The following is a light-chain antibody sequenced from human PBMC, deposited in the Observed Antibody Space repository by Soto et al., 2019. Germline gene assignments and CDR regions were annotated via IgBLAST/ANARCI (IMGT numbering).Light chain of an antibody. J-gene: IGKJ4*01. CDR3: QQRSNWPPAT. V-gene: IGKV3-11*01. Sequence: EVVLTQSPATLSLSPGERATLSCRASQSVSRHLAWYQQKPGQAPRLLILDASDRATGIPARFSGSGSGTNFTLTISSLEPEDFAVYYCQQRSNWPPATFGGGTKVDIK. CDR1: QSVSRH. CDR2: DAS.